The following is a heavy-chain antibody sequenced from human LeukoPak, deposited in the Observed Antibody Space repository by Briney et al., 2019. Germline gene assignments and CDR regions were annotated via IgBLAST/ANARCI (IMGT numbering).Heavy chain of an antibody. Sequence: SETLSPTCTVSGGSISSYYWSWIRQPPGKGLEWIGYIYYSGSTNYNPSLKSRVTISVDTSKNQFSLKLSSVTAADTAVYYCARGRVQAVYWGQGTLVTVSS. J-gene: IGHJ4*02. CDR1: GGSISSYY. CDR2: IYYSGST. CDR3: ARGRVQAVY. D-gene: IGHD3-10*01. V-gene: IGHV4-59*01.